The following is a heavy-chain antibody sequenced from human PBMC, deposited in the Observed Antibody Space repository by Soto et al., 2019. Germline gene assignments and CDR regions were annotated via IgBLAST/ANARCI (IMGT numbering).Heavy chain of an antibody. J-gene: IGHJ6*03. CDR1: GGSISSYY. V-gene: IGHV4-59*08. CDR3: ARGGIAAAGYYYYYYMDV. D-gene: IGHD6-13*01. Sequence: TSETLCLTCTVSGGSISSYYWSWIRQPPGKGLEWIGYIYYSGSTNYNPSLKSRVTISVDTSKNQFSLKLSSVTAADTAVYYCARGGIAAAGYYYYYYMDVWGKGTTVTVSS. CDR2: IYYSGST.